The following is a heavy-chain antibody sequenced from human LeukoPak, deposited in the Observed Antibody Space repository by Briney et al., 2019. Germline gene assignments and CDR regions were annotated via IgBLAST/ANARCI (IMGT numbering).Heavy chain of an antibody. CDR2: IIPIFGIA. CDR1: GGTFSSYA. J-gene: IGHJ4*02. CDR3: ARGDSSGWYGVDY. D-gene: IGHD6-19*01. Sequence: VASVKVSCKASGGTFSSYAISWVRQAPGQGLEWMGRIIPIFGIANYAQKFQGRVTITADKSTSTAYMELSSLRFEDTAVYYCARGDSSGWYGVDYWGQGTLVTVSS. V-gene: IGHV1-69*04.